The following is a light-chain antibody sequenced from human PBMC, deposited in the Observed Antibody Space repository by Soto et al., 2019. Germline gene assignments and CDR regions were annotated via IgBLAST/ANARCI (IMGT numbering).Light chain of an antibody. J-gene: IGKJ3*01. CDR1: QSVIGSQ. V-gene: IGKV3-20*01. Sequence: EIVLTQSPGTLSLSPGERATLSCRASQSVIGSQLAWYQQKPGQAPSVLIHAASRRATGIPDRFSGSGSGTEFTLTISRLEPEDVALYYCQQYYSTPSTFGPGTKVDIK. CDR2: AAS. CDR3: QQYYSTPST.